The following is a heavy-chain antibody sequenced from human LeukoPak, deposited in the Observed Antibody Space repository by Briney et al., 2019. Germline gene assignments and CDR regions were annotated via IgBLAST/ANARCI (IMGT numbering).Heavy chain of an antibody. CDR2: ISYDGSNK. J-gene: IGHJ6*02. CDR3: AKANPAGDYYYYYGMDV. V-gene: IGHV3-30*18. D-gene: IGHD7-27*01. CDR1: GFTFSSYG. Sequence: GGSLRLSCAASGFTFSSYGMHWVRQAPGKGLEWVAVISYDGSNKYYADSVKGRFTTSRDNSKNTLYLQMNSLRAEDTAVYYCAKANPAGDYYYYYGMDVWGQGTTVTVSS.